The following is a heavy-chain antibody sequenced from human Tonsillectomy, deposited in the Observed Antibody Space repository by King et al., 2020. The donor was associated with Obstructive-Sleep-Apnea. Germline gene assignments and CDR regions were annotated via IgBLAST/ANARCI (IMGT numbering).Heavy chain of an antibody. CDR2: INPNSGGT. CDR1: GYTFTDYY. J-gene: IGHJ6*02. Sequence: HVQLVESGAEVKKPGASVKVSCTASGYTFTDYYMHWVRQAPGQGLEWMGWINPNSGGTHYAQKFRDWVAMTRDTSISTAYMELSRLRSDDTAVYYCARSHPSSSFDYYYYYGMDVWGQGTTVTVSS. D-gene: IGHD6-6*01. V-gene: IGHV1-2*04. CDR3: ARSHPSSSFDYYYYYGMDV.